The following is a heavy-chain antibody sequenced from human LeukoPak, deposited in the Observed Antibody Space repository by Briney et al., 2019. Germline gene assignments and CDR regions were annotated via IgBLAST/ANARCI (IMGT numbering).Heavy chain of an antibody. V-gene: IGHV1-18*01. CDR2: IGAYNGNT. D-gene: IGHD3-10*01. CDR1: GYTFISYH. Sequence: ASVKVSCKASGYTFISYHISWVRQAPGQGLEWMGWIGAYNGNTNYAQKIQGRVTMTTDTSTSTAYMELRSLRSDDTAVYYCARRYGSGSYDYWGQGTLVTVSS. CDR3: ARRYGSGSYDY. J-gene: IGHJ4*02.